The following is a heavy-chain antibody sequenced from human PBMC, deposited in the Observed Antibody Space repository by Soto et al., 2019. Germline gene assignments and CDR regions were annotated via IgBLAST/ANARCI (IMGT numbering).Heavy chain of an antibody. D-gene: IGHD3-10*01. J-gene: IGHJ6*02. V-gene: IGHV3-74*01. Sequence: EVQLVESGGGLVQPGGSLRLSCAVSGFNFSHYWMHWVRQVPGKGLMWVSRINSEGSSRTYADSVKGRFTFSRDNAKNTLELQMNSLRAEDTAVDYCAKGGPGIMDVWGPGTTVTVS. CDR1: GFNFSHYW. CDR2: INSEGSSR. CDR3: AKGGPGIMDV.